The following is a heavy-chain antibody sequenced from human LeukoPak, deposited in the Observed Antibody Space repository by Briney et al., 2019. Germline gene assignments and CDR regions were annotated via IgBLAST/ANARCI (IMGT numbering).Heavy chain of an antibody. CDR1: GFTFSSYS. CDR3: ARDRGPSRITMVRGVIKGYFDY. V-gene: IGHV3-21*01. J-gene: IGHJ4*02. CDR2: ISSSSSYI. Sequence: GGSLRLSCAASGFTFSSYSMNWVRQAPGKGLEWVSSISSSSSYIYYADLVKGRFTISRDNAKNSLYLQMNSLRAEDTAVYYCARDRGPSRITMVRGVIKGYFDYWGQGTLVTVSS. D-gene: IGHD3-10*01.